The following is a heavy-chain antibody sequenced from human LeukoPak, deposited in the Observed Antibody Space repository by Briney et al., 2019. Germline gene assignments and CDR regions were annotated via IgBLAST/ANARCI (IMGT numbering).Heavy chain of an antibody. D-gene: IGHD1-7*01. J-gene: IGHJ5*02. V-gene: IGHV4-4*07. Sequence: NPSETLSLTCTVSGASISSYYWSWIRQPAGKALEWIGRIYVTGSTTYNPSLESRVTMSLDTSKNHLSLKLRSVTAADTAVYYCARDSGTTGEVKFDPWGQGTLVTVSS. CDR3: ARDSGTTGEVKFDP. CDR1: GASISSYY. CDR2: IYVTGST.